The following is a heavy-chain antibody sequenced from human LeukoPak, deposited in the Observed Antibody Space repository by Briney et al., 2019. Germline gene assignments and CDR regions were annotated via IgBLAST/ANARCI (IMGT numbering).Heavy chain of an antibody. CDR2: INSNSGAT. CDR1: GYTFTGYY. J-gene: IGHJ4*03. V-gene: IGHV1-2*02. D-gene: IGHD1-26*01. Sequence: ASVKVSCKASGYTFTGYYMHWVRQAPGQGPEWMGWINSNSGATNYAQKFQGRVTMTRDTSISTVYMELSSLRSDDTAVYYCARGRDRGASTPFDFWGQGTLVTVSS. CDR3: ARGRDRGASTPFDF.